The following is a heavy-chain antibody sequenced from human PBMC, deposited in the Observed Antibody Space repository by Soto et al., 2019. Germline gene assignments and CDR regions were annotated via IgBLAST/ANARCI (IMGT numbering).Heavy chain of an antibody. J-gene: IGHJ6*02. CDR3: AKDIRPSGWYRLDV. D-gene: IGHD6-19*01. V-gene: IGHV3-43*01. CDR1: GFSFDDYT. CDR2: INWDSGTT. Sequence: HPGGSLRLSCAASGFSFDDYTMHWVRQAPGKGLEWVSLINWDSGTTDYADSVKGRFTISRDNSKNSVYLQLNNLRIEDTALYYCAKDIRPSGWYRLDVWGPGTTVTVSS.